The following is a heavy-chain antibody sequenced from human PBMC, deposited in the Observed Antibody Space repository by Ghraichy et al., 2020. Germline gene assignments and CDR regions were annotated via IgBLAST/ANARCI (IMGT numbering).Heavy chain of an antibody. Sequence: GGSLRLSCAASGFTIGDYAMAWVRQAAGKGLEWVSLISGGSGDTFYADSVKGRFTISRDNSENTLYLQMNSLRAEDTALYYCTTPGRGYCSSTNCYDGFDIWGLGTMVTVSS. CDR2: ISGGSGDT. D-gene: IGHD2-2*01. CDR3: TTPGRGYCSSTNCYDGFDI. V-gene: IGHV3-23*01. CDR1: GFTIGDYA. J-gene: IGHJ3*02.